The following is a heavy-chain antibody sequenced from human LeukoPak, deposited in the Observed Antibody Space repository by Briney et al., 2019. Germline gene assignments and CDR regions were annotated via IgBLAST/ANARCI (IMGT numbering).Heavy chain of an antibody. D-gene: IGHD1-26*01. CDR3: AKDEKGSGSYLTPPDY. Sequence: GGSLRLSCAASGFTFDDYAMHWVRPAPGKGLEWVSLISWDGGSTYYADSVKGRFTISRDNSKNSLYLQMNSLRAEDTALYYCAKDEKGSGSYLTPPDYWGQGTLVTVSS. J-gene: IGHJ4*02. V-gene: IGHV3-43D*04. CDR2: ISWDGGST. CDR1: GFTFDDYA.